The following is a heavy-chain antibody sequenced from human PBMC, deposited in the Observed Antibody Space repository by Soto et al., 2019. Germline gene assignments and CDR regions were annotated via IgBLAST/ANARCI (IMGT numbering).Heavy chain of an antibody. J-gene: IGHJ6*02. CDR3: ASSQYKGPGDYYYYYGMDV. Sequence: GGSLRLSCAASGFTFSSYAMSWVRQAPGKGLEWVSAISGSGGSTYYADSVKGQFTISRDNSKNTLYLQMNSLRAEDTAVYYCASSQYKGPGDYYYYYGMDVWGQGTTVTVSS. D-gene: IGHD1-20*01. V-gene: IGHV3-23*01. CDR2: ISGSGGST. CDR1: GFTFSSYA.